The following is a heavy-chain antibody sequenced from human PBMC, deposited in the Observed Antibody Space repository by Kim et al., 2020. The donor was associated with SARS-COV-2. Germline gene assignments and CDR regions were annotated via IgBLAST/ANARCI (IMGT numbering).Heavy chain of an antibody. J-gene: IGHJ4*02. CDR1: GYAFTVYY. Sequence: ASVKVSCKTSGYAFTVYYVHWVRQAPGQGLEWMGWINPNSGGTKYAQNFQGRVTMTRDTSISTAYMELSRLRSDDTAVYYCARDGGSNYYLTHLDWGQGTLVTVSS. D-gene: IGHD4-4*01. CDR2: INPNSGGT. V-gene: IGHV1-2*02. CDR3: ARDGGSNYYLTHLD.